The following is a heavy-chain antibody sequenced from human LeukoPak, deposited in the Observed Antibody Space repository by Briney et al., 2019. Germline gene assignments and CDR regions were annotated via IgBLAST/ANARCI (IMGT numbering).Heavy chain of an antibody. CDR3: ARGQFRLSDYDSSGFDY. Sequence: PGGSLRLSCAASGFTFSSYAMSWVRQAPEKGLEWVSTISGSGGSTYYTDSVKGRFTISRDNSKNTLYLQMISLRAEDTAVYYCARGQFRLSDYDSSGFDYWGQGTLVTVSS. CDR2: ISGSGGST. D-gene: IGHD3-22*01. V-gene: IGHV3-23*01. J-gene: IGHJ4*02. CDR1: GFTFSSYA.